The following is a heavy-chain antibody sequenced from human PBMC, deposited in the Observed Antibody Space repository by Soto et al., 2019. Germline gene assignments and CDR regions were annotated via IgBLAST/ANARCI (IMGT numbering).Heavy chain of an antibody. CDR3: VRDSMCEQWLGPQDAFEI. J-gene: IGHJ3*02. CDR2: VNAAANDI. V-gene: IGHV3-48*02. Sequence: EVQLVESGGGLVQPGGSLRLSCAASGFTFSIFSMSWVRQAPGKGLEWISYVNAAANDIYYTDSVRGRFTISRDNAKNSLYLQMNSLRDDDTAVYYCVRDSMCEQWLGPQDAFEIWGQGTMVTVS. D-gene: IGHD6-19*01. CDR1: GFTFSIFS.